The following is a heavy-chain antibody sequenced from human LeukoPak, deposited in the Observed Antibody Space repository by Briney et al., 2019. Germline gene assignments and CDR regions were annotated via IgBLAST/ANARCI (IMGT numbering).Heavy chain of an antibody. J-gene: IGHJ4*02. V-gene: IGHV3-30*19. CDR1: GFTFSSYG. Sequence: PGGSLRLSCAASGFTFSSYGMHWVRQAPGKGLEWVAVISKDGSDEYYADSVKGRFTVSRDPSKNSLYLQMNNLRGEDTAIYYCARAAPVRGVTFFDYWGQGTLITVSS. D-gene: IGHD3-10*01. CDR3: ARAAPVRGVTFFDY. CDR2: ISKDGSDE.